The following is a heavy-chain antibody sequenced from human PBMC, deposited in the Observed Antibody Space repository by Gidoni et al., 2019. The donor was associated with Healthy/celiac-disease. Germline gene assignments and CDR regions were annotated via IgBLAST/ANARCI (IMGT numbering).Heavy chain of an antibody. CDR2: IIPILGIA. CDR3: ATGGLNWNSPNY. CDR1: GGPFSSYA. J-gene: IGHJ4*02. V-gene: IGHV1-69*04. D-gene: IGHD1-7*01. Sequence: QVQLVQSGAEVKKPGSSVKVSCKASGGPFSSYAISWVRQAPGQRLEWMGRIIPILGIANYAQKFQGRVTITADKSTSTAYMELSSLRSEDTAVYYCATGGLNWNSPNYWGQGTLVTVSS.